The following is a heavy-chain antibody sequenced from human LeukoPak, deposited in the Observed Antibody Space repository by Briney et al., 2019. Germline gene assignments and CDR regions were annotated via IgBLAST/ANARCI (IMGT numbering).Heavy chain of an antibody. Sequence: GGSLRLSCAASGFTFSNYWMHWVRQAPGKGLVWVSRIKSDGSRTDYADSVKGRFTISRDNAKNTLYLQMNSLRAEDTAVCYCARELPFDYWGQGTLATVSS. V-gene: IGHV3-74*01. D-gene: IGHD2-15*01. CDR2: IKSDGSRT. CDR1: GFTFSNYW. J-gene: IGHJ4*02. CDR3: ARELPFDY.